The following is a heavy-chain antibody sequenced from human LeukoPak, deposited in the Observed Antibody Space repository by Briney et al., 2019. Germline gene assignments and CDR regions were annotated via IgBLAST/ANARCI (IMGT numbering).Heavy chain of an antibody. D-gene: IGHD3-10*01. Sequence: GRSLRLSCAASGFTFDDYAMHWVRQAPGKGLEWVSGISWNSGSIGYADSVKGRFTISRDNAKNSLYLQMNSLRAEDTALYYCAKKSLRAGVFDYWGQGTLVTVSS. CDR1: GFTFDDYA. V-gene: IGHV3-9*01. CDR3: AKKSLRAGVFDY. CDR2: ISWNSGSI. J-gene: IGHJ4*02.